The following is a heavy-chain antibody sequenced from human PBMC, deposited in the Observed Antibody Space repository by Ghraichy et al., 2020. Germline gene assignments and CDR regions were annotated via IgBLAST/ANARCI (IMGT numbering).Heavy chain of an antibody. J-gene: IGHJ4*02. CDR1: GGSISSGGYY. V-gene: IGHV4-31*03. D-gene: IGHD2-15*01. CDR2: IYYSGST. CDR3: AGTSYSHSDFDY. Sequence: SETLSLTCTVSGGSISSGGYYWSWIRQHPGKGLEWIGYIYYSGSTYYNPSLKSRVTISVDTSKNQFSLKLSSVTAADTAVYYCAGTSYSHSDFDYWGQGTLVTVSS.